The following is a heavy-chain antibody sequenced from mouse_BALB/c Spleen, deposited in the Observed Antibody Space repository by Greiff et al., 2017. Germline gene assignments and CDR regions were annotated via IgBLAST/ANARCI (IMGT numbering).Heavy chain of an antibody. V-gene: IGHV5-4*02. Sequence: EVQLVESGGGLVKPGGSLKLSCAASGFTFSDYYMYWVRQTPEKRLEWVATISDGGSYTYYPDSVKGRFTISRDNAKNNLYLQMSSLKSEDTAMYYCARDGGEAFAYWGQGTLVTVSA. J-gene: IGHJ3*01. CDR3: ARDGGEAFAY. CDR2: ISDGGSYT. CDR1: GFTFSDYY.